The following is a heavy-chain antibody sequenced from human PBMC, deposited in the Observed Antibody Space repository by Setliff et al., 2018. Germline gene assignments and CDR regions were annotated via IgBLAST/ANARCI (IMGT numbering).Heavy chain of an antibody. J-gene: IGHJ3*01. CDR3: ARSPRSGYYHQRDSFDL. Sequence: ASVKVSCKVSGYDFRGHGINWVRQAPGQGPEWMGWISPYSGSASYAEKVQDRVTMTADTSTNTAYLEVRSLRSDDTAIYYCARSPRSGYYHQRDSFDLWGQGTRVTVSS. CDR1: GYDFRGHG. V-gene: IGHV1-18*01. D-gene: IGHD5-12*01. CDR2: ISPYSGSA.